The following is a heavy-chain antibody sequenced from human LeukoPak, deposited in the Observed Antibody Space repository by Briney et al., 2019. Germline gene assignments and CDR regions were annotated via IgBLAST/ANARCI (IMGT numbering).Heavy chain of an antibody. D-gene: IGHD4-17*01. V-gene: IGHV4-59*01. Sequence: SETLSLTCTVSSGSTSSYYWSWIRQPPGKGLEWIGYINYSGSTYNPSLKSRVTMSVDTSKNQFSLKLSSVTAADTAVYYCARVVYGDYAGDIYNWFDPWGQGTQVTVSS. CDR1: SGSTSSYY. J-gene: IGHJ5*02. CDR2: INYSGST. CDR3: ARVVYGDYAGDIYNWFDP.